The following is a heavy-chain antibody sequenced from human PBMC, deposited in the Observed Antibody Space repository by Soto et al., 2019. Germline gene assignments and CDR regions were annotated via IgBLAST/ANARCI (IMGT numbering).Heavy chain of an antibody. V-gene: IGHV3-23*01. J-gene: IGHJ4*02. CDR1: GFTFSSYA. CDR2: ISGSGGST. CDR3: AKVQSPSSGWEEFDY. D-gene: IGHD6-19*01. Sequence: GGSLRLSCAASGFTFSSYATSWVRQAPGKGLEWVSAISGSGGSTYYADSVKGRFTISRDNSKNTLYLQINSLRAEDTAVYYCAKVQSPSSGWEEFDYWGQGTLVTVSS.